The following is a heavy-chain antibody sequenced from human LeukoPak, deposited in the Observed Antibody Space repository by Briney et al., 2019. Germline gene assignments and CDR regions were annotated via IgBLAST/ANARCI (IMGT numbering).Heavy chain of an antibody. CDR2: ISGSGGST. J-gene: IGHJ6*02. CDR3: ARVLIYCSSTSCYYSYYYYYGMDV. CDR1: GFTLSSYA. V-gene: IGHV3-23*01. D-gene: IGHD2-2*01. Sequence: GWSLRLSCAASGFTLSSYAMRRVRQAPGTGMEGVSVISGSGGSTYYADSVKGRFTISRDNSKNTLYLQMNSPRAEDTAVYNCARVLIYCSSTSCYYSYYYYYGMDVWGQGTTVTVSS.